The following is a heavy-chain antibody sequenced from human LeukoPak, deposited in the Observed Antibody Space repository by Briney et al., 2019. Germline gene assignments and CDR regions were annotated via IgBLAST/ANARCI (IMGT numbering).Heavy chain of an antibody. V-gene: IGHV1-18*01. J-gene: IGHJ3*02. CDR1: GYTFTSNG. CDR2: ISVYNGNT. CDR3: ASLKNSYDSSGYLVTDAFDI. Sequence: ASVKVSCKASGYTFTSNGISWVRQAPGRGLEWMGWISVYNGNTNYEQKLQGRVTMTTDTSTTTAYMELRSLRSDDTAVYYCASLKNSYDSSGYLVTDAFDIWGQGTKVTVSS. D-gene: IGHD3-22*01.